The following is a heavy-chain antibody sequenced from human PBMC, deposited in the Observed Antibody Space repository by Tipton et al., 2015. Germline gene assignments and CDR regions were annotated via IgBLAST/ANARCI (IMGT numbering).Heavy chain of an antibody. CDR3: ARSGDTYIDY. CDR2: IYHTGTS. CDR1: GVSVRTSPHY. J-gene: IGHJ4*02. Sequence: TLSLTCDVSGVSVRTSPHYWAWIRQQPGQGLEWIGYIYHTGTSYYSPALRSRLLLSLDTSRNHFSLDLTSVTAADTAVYYCARSGDTYIDYWGQGTLVTVSS. D-gene: IGHD5-18*01. V-gene: IGHV4-31*11.